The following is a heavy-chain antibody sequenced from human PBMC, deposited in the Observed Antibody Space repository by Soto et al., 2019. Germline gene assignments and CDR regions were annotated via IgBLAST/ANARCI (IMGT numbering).Heavy chain of an antibody. D-gene: IGHD3-22*01. CDR3: VRAVYYYDSSGYYHYYGMDV. CDR2: ISAYNGNT. V-gene: IGHV1-18*01. J-gene: IGHJ6*02. Sequence: ASVKVSCKASGYTFTSYGISWVRQAPGQGLEWMGWISAYNGNTNYAQKLQGRVTMTTDTSTSTAYMELRSLRSDDTAVYYCVRAVYYYDSSGYYHYYGMDVWGQ. CDR1: GYTFTSYG.